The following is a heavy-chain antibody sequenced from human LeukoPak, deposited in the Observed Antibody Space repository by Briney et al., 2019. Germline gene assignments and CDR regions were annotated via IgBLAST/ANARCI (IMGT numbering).Heavy chain of an antibody. CDR2: ISAYNGNT. CDR3: ARSSSTPWYFDL. D-gene: IGHD2-2*01. J-gene: IGHJ2*01. Sequence: EASVKVSCKASGYTFTSYGISWVRQAPGQGLEWMGWISAYNGNTNSAQKHQGRVTMTTDTSTSTAYMELRSLRSDDTAVYYCARSSSTPWYFDLWGRGTLVTVSS. CDR1: GYTFTSYG. V-gene: IGHV1-18*04.